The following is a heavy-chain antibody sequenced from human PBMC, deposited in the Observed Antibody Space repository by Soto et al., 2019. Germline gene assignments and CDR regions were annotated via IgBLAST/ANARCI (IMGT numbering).Heavy chain of an antibody. CDR1: GFSLSNDRMG. J-gene: IGHJ6*02. CDR2: VFSNDEK. V-gene: IGHV2-26*01. Sequence: SGPTLVNPTETLTLTCTVSGFSLSNDRMGVSWIRQPPGEALEWLAHVFSNDEKSYSASLKSRLTISKDTSKSQVILTVTDMDPVDTATYYCARIQGGHTYYYYYGMDVWGQGTTVTVSS. D-gene: IGHD3-16*01. CDR3: ARIQGGHTYYYYYGMDV.